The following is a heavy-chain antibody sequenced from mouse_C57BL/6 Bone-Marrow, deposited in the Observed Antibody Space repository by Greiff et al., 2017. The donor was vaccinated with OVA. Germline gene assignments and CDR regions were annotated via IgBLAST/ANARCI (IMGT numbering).Heavy chain of an antibody. J-gene: IGHJ4*01. CDR2: IDPENGDT. Sequence: EVKLVESGAELVRPGASVKLSCTASGFNIKDDYMHWVKQRPEQGLEWIGWIDPENGDTEYASKFQGKATITADTSSNTAYLQLSSLTSEDTAVYYCTTGITTPSMDYWGQGTSVTVSS. V-gene: IGHV14-4*01. D-gene: IGHD1-1*01. CDR3: TTGITTPSMDY. CDR1: GFNIKDDY.